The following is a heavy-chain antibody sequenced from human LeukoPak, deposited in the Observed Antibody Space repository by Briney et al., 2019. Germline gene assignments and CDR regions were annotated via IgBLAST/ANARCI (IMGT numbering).Heavy chain of an antibody. CDR3: ARQLGSGFDYYYYGMDV. J-gene: IGHJ6*02. D-gene: IGHD3-10*01. Sequence: TSETLSLTCTVSGGSISSYYWSWIRQPPGKGLEWIGYIYYSGSTNHNPSLKSRVTISVDTSKNQFSLKLSSVTAADTAVYYCARQLGSGFDYYYYGMDVWGQGTTVTVSS. CDR2: IYYSGST. CDR1: GGSISSYY. V-gene: IGHV4-59*08.